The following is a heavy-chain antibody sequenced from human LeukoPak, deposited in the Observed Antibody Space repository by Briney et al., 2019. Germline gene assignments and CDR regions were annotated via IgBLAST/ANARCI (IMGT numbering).Heavy chain of an antibody. CDR3: ARGKTGYSSSWPSDY. CDR2: IYTSGST. V-gene: IGHV4-61*02. D-gene: IGHD6-13*01. Sequence: PSQTLSLTCTVSGGSISSGSYYWSWIRQPAGKGLEWIGRIYTSGSTNYNPSLKSRVTITVDTSKNQFSLKLSSVTAADTAVYYCARGKTGYSSSWPSDYWGQGTLVTVSS. CDR1: GGSISSGSYY. J-gene: IGHJ4*02.